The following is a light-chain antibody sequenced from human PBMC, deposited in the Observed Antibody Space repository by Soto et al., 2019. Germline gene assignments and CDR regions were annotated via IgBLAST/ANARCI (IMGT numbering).Light chain of an antibody. V-gene: IGKV1-6*01. CDR1: QGIRND. CDR2: AAS. CDR3: LQDYNYPRT. Sequence: AIQMTQSPSSLSASVGDRVTITCRASQGIRNDLGWYQRKPGKAPKLLIHAASILQSGVPSRFSGSGSDTDFTLTISSLQPEDFATYYCLQDYNYPRTFGQGTKVEIK. J-gene: IGKJ1*01.